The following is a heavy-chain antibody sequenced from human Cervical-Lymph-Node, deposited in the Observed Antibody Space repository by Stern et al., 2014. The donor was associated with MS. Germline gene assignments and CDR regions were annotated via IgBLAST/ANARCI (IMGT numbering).Heavy chain of an antibody. J-gene: IGHJ4*02. CDR3: ARQTTAWASDV. CDR1: GFKFSIYW. D-gene: IGHD1-14*01. Sequence: EVPLVESGAELIRPGESLTISCKWSGFKFSIYWIAWVRQMPGTGLEWMVFSYPGDSETRYSPSSQGQFTMSANKSTGTAYLQWSSLNASDTAMYFCARQTTAWASDVWGQGTLVTVSS. CDR2: SYPGDSET. V-gene: IGHV5-51*01.